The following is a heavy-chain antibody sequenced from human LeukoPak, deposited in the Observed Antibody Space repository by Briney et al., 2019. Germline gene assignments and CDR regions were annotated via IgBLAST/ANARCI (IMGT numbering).Heavy chain of an antibody. Sequence: PGGSLRLSCAASGFIFHDYAMHWVRQAPGKGLEWVSLISGDGGSTYYADSVKGRFTISRDNSKNSLYLQMNSLRTEDTALYYCAKSVYCTNAVCPPFDPWGQGTLVTVSS. CDR3: AKSVYCTNAVCPPFDP. CDR2: ISGDGGST. CDR1: GFIFHDYA. J-gene: IGHJ5*02. D-gene: IGHD2-8*01. V-gene: IGHV3-43*02.